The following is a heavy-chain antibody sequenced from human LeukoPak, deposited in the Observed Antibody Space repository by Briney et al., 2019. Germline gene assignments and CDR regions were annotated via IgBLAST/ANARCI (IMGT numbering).Heavy chain of an antibody. CDR1: GFTFSSYE. Sequence: GGSLRLSCAASGFTFSSYEMSWIRQAPGKGLEWVANIKQDGSEKYYVDSVKGRFTISRDNAKNSLYLQMNSLRAEDTAVYYCARAAYGSGRRAFDIWGQGTMVTVSS. CDR2: IKQDGSEK. CDR3: ARAAYGSGRRAFDI. J-gene: IGHJ3*02. D-gene: IGHD3-10*01. V-gene: IGHV3-7*04.